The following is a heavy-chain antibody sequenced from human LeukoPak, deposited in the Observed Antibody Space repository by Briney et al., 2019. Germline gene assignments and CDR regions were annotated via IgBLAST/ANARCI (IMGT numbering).Heavy chain of an antibody. CDR3: AREWEASIAARPLDY. J-gene: IGHJ4*02. D-gene: IGHD6-6*01. CDR1: GFTFSSYS. Sequence: GGSLRLSCAASGFTFSSYSMNWVRQAPGKGLEWVSSISSSSSYIYYADSEKGRFTISRDNAKNSLYLQMNSLRAEDTAVYYCAREWEASIAARPLDYWGQGTLVTVSS. CDR2: ISSSSSYI. V-gene: IGHV3-21*01.